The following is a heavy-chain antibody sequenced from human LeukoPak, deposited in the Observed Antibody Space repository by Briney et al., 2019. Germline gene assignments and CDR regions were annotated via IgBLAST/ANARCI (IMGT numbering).Heavy chain of an antibody. V-gene: IGHV3-15*07. J-gene: IGHJ4*02. CDR2: IKSKTDGGTT. Sequence: PGGSLRLSCAVSGFTFSNAWMNWVRQAPGKGLEWVGRIKSKTDGGTTDYAAPVKGRFTISRDDSKNTLYLQMNSLKTEDTAVYYCPTTYYYDSSEGYWGQGTLVTVSS. CDR3: PTTYYYDSSEGY. D-gene: IGHD3-22*01. CDR1: GFTFSNAW.